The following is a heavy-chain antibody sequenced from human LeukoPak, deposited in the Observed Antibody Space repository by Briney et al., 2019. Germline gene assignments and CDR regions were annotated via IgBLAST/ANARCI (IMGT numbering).Heavy chain of an antibody. J-gene: IGHJ4*02. V-gene: IGHV1-8*01. CDR3: ARRIRGAPTDY. CDR1: GYTFTTYD. Sequence: ASVKVSCKASGYTFTTYDLNWVRQATGQGFEWMGWMNPNSGNAGYAQKFQGRVTMTRNTSISTAYMELSNLTPEDTAVYYCARRIRGAPTDYWGQGTLVTVSS. CDR2: MNPNSGNA. D-gene: IGHD3-10*01.